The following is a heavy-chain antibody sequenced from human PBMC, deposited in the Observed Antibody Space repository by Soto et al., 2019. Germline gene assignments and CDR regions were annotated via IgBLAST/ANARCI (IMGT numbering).Heavy chain of an antibody. Sequence: SETLSLTCTVSGGSISSYSWSWIRQPPGKGLEWIGYIYYSGSTNCNPSLKSRVTISVDTSKTQFSLKVSSVTAADTAVYYCARATKGYYYGIDVWGKGTKVTVAS. CDR1: GGSISSYS. J-gene: IGHJ6*04. CDR2: IYYSGST. V-gene: IGHV4-59*01. CDR3: ARATKGYYYGIDV. D-gene: IGHD1-26*01.